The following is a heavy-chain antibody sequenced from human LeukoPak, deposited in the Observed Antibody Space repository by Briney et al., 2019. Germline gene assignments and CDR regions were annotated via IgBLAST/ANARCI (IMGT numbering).Heavy chain of an antibody. CDR2: IYPGDSDT. CDR3: ARLGPLLSLDY. Sequence: GESLKISCTGSGYSFTSYWIGWVRQMPGKGLEWTGIIYPGDSDTRYSQSFQGQVTISADKSISTAYLQWSSLKASDTAMYYCARLGPLLSLDYWGQGTLVTVSS. D-gene: IGHD2-15*01. CDR1: GYSFTSYW. J-gene: IGHJ4*02. V-gene: IGHV5-51*01.